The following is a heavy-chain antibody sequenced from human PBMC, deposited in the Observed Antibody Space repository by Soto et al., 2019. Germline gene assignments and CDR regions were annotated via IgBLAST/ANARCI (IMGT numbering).Heavy chain of an antibody. CDR3: AHTIGEPYASWFDP. CDR1: GFSLSTSGVG. D-gene: IGHD3-10*01. Sequence: QITLKESGPTLVKPTQTLTLTCTFSGFSLSTSGVGVGWIRQPPVKALEWLALIYCDDDKRYSPSLKCRLTITKDNSKNQVVLTMTNMNPVDTATYYCAHTIGEPYASWFDPRGQGTLVNLSS. V-gene: IGHV2-5*02. CDR2: IYCDDDK. J-gene: IGHJ5*02.